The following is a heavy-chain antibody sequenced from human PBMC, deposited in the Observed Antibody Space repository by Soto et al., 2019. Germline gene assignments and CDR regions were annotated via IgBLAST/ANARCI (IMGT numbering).Heavy chain of an antibody. CDR3: ARAKWNAGSGRVREFDY. D-gene: IGHD3-10*01. CDR2: IIPIFGTA. J-gene: IGHJ4*02. V-gene: IGHV1-69*01. Sequence: SVKVSFKGSCYTFTSYCFSLGRQAPGKRLEWMGGIIPIFGTANYAQKFQGRVTITADESTSTAYMELNSLRVEDTAVFYCARAKWNAGSGRVREFDYWGQGALVTVSS. CDR1: CYTFTSYC.